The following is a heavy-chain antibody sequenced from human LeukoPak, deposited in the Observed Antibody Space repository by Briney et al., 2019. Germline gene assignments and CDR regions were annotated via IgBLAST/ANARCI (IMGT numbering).Heavy chain of an antibody. CDR2: ISGSGGST. CDR1: GGTFSSYA. Sequence: SCKASGGTFSSYAMSWIRQAPGKGLEWVSDISGSGGSTYYADSVKGRFTISRDNSKNTLYLQMNSLRAEDTAVYYCAKDRPVTLYYFDYWGQGTLVTVSS. V-gene: IGHV3-23*01. D-gene: IGHD4-17*01. CDR3: AKDRPVTLYYFDY. J-gene: IGHJ4*02.